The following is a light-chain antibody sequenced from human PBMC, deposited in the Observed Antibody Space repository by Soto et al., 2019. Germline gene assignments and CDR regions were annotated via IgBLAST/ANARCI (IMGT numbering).Light chain of an antibody. CDR3: QQYNTYTLT. V-gene: IGKV1-5*03. J-gene: IGKJ4*01. CDR1: QTISRG. Sequence: DIHMTQSPSTLSASVGDSVTITCRASQTISRGLAWYQQKPGKAPNLLIYKASSLESGVPSRFSGSGSGTEFTLTISRLHPDDFAIYYCQQYNTYTLTFGGGTKVEIK. CDR2: KAS.